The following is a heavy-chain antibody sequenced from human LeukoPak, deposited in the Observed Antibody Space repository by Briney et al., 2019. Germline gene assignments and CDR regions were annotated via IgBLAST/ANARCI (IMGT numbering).Heavy chain of an antibody. CDR3: AREVLYCSGGSCYCFDY. V-gene: IGHV3-33*01. CDR2: IWYDGSNK. J-gene: IGHJ4*02. Sequence: PGGSLRLSCAASGFTFSSYGMHWVRQAPGKGLEWVAVIWYDGSNKYYADSVKGRFTISRDNSKNTLYLQMNSLRAEDTAVYYCAREVLYCSGGSCYCFDYWGQGTLVTVSS. CDR1: GFTFSSYG. D-gene: IGHD2-15*01.